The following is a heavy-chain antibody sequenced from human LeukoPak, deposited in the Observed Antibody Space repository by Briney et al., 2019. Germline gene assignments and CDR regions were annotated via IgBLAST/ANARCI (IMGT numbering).Heavy chain of an antibody. J-gene: IGHJ6*02. CDR2: ISGSGGST. V-gene: IGHV3-23*01. CDR3: AKDLGIADSYGMDV. Sequence: GGALILSCAASGFTFSSYAMSWVRQAPGKGLEWVSAISGSGGSTYYADSVTGRFTISRDNSKNTLDLQMNSLRAEDTAVYYCAKDLGIADSYGMDVLGQGTTVTVSS. CDR1: GFTFSSYA. D-gene: IGHD1-14*01.